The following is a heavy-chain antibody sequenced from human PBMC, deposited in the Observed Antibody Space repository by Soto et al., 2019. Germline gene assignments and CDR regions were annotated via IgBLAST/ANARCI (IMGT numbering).Heavy chain of an antibody. CDR2: FYSGGRT. J-gene: IGHJ4*02. CDR3: ERGPHVGIRTS. D-gene: IGHD6-13*01. CDR1: GFNVSSNY. Sequence: EVQLVESGGGLIQPGGSLRLSCAASGFNVSSNYMSWVRQAPGKGLEWLSVFYSGGRTYYAESVKGRFTISRDNSKNTLKLQMNSLRVEDTAVDYCERGPHVGIRTSWGQGTLVTVSS. V-gene: IGHV3-53*01.